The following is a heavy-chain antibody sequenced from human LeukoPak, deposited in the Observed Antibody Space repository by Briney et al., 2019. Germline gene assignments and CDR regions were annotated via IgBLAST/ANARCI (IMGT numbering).Heavy chain of an antibody. J-gene: IGHJ6*02. CDR3: ARRSRVLSVYYYYGMDV. CDR2: INHSGST. Sequence: YPSETLSLTCAVYGGSFSGYYWSWIRQPPGKGLEWIGEINHSGSTNYNPSLKSRVTISVDTSKNQFSLKLSSVTAADTAVYYCARRSRVLSVYYYYGMDVWGQGTTVTVSS. D-gene: IGHD3-16*02. V-gene: IGHV4-34*01. CDR1: GGSFSGYY.